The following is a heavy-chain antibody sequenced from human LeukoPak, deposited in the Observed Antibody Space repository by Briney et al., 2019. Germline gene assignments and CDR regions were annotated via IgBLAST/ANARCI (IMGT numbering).Heavy chain of an antibody. CDR3: AKEQYYYGSGPIDY. Sequence: GGSLRLSCAASGFTFSNYGMHWVRQPPGKGLEWVAIISYDGSNQYYVDSVKDRFTISRDNSKNTLYLQMNSLRAEDTAVYYCAKEQYYYGSGPIDYWGQGTLVTVSS. D-gene: IGHD3-10*01. CDR1: GFTFSNYG. CDR2: ISYDGSNQ. J-gene: IGHJ4*02. V-gene: IGHV3-30*18.